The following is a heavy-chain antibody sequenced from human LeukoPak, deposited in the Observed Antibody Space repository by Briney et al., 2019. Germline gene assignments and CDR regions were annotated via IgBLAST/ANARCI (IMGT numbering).Heavy chain of an antibody. CDR1: GVTFSRYD. CDR2: IRYDESKQ. J-gene: IGHJ4*02. CDR3: VKDYLVEAQRVYYFDY. V-gene: IGHV3-30*02. D-gene: IGHD1-26*01. Sequence: PGGSLRLSCAASGVTFSRYDMHWVRQAPGKGLEWVAFIRYDESKQYYADSVKGRFTISRDNSKNTLYLEINSLKVEDTAAYHCVKDYLVEAQRVYYFDYWGQGTRVTVSS.